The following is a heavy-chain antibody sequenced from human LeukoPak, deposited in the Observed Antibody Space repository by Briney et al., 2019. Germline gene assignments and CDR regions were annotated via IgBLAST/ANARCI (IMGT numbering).Heavy chain of an antibody. CDR2: TYYSGST. CDR1: GGSISSYY. V-gene: IGHV4-59*01. CDR3: ARASWSRDGYNYVGYFDY. D-gene: IGHD5-24*01. Sequence: SETLSLTCTVSGGSISSYYWSWIRQPPGKGLEWIGYTYYSGSTNYNPSLKSRVTISVDTSKNQFSLKLSSVTAADTAVYYCARASWSRDGYNYVGYFDYWGQGTLVTVSS. J-gene: IGHJ4*02.